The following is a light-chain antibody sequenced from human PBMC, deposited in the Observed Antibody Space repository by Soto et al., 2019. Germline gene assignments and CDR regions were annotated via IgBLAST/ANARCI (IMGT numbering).Light chain of an antibody. CDR1: PSVSSSF. J-gene: IGKJ4*01. Sequence: EIVLTQSPGTLSLSPGERATLSCRASPSVSSSFLAWYQQKPGQAPRLLIYDASSRATGIPDRFSGSGSGTDFTLSISRLEPEDFAVYYCQQYGSSPLTFGGGTKVDIK. V-gene: IGKV3-20*01. CDR2: DAS. CDR3: QQYGSSPLT.